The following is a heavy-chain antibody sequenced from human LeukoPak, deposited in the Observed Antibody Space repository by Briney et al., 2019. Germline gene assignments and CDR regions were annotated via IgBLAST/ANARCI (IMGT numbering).Heavy chain of an antibody. CDR1: GGTFSSYA. Sequence: GASVKVSCKASGGTFSSYAISWVRQAPGQGLEWMGRIIPIFGTANYAQKFQGRVTITADESTSTAYMELSSLRSEDTAVYYCASLTYYYDSSGYYSNYYFDYWGQGTLVTVSS. V-gene: IGHV1-69*13. J-gene: IGHJ4*02. D-gene: IGHD3-22*01. CDR3: ASLTYYYDSSGYYSNYYFDY. CDR2: IIPIFGTA.